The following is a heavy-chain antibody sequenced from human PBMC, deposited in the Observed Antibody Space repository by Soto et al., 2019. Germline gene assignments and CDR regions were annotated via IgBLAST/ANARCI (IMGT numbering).Heavy chain of an antibody. J-gene: IGHJ4*02. CDR1: GFTFGSYY. CDR2: INQDGSDK. V-gene: IGHV3-7*03. D-gene: IGHD2-15*01. CDR3: AGGGGCLFGS. Sequence: VQLVESGGGLVQPGGSLRLSCAASGFTFGSYYMTWVRQAPGKGLEWVANINQDGSDKFYVDSVKGRFSISRDNAKSSLYLHMTSPEAYDTAGCYCAGGGGCLFGSWGQGTLLTVSS.